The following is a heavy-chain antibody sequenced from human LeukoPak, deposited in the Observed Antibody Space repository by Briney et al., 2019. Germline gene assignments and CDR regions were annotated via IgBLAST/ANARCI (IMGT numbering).Heavy chain of an antibody. CDR1: GGTFSSYA. J-gene: IGHJ4*02. V-gene: IGHV1-69*05. D-gene: IGHD2-15*01. CDR2: IIPIFGTA. CDR3: AGRYCSGGSCYSSYFDY. Sequence: SVKVSCKASGGTFSSYAISWVRQAPGQGLEWMGRIIPIFGTANYAQKFQGRVTITTDESTSTAYMELSSLRSEDTAVYYCAGRYCSGGSCYSSYFDYWGQGTLVTVSS.